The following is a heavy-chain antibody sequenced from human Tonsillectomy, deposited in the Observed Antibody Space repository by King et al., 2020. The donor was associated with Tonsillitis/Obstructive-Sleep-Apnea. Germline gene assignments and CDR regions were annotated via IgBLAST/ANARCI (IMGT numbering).Heavy chain of an antibody. V-gene: IGHV4-31*03. J-gene: IGHJ4*02. CDR2: IYYSGST. D-gene: IGHD2-15*01. CDR1: GGSISSGGYY. CDR3: ARDNPPYCSGGSCYSGEIDY. Sequence: VRLQESGPGLVKPSQTLSLTCTVSGGSISSGGYYWSWIRQHPGKGLEWIGYIYYSGSTYYNPSLKSRVTISVDTSKNQFSLKLSSVTAADTAVYYCARDNPPYCSGGSCYSGEIDYWGQGTLVTVSS.